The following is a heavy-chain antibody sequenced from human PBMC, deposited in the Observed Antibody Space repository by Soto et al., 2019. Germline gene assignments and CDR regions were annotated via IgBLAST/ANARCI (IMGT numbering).Heavy chain of an antibody. D-gene: IGHD6-25*01. CDR1: GYTFTSYG. Sequence: AAVKVSCKSSGYTFTSYGISWVRQAPGQGLEWMGGIDPAFGKTNYAQNFQGRITITRDTSTTTAYMDLSSLTSDDTAVYYCFRGRRANFYPGGQGTKVTVS. V-gene: IGHV1-18*04. CDR3: FRGRRANFYP. CDR2: IDPAFGKT. J-gene: IGHJ5*02.